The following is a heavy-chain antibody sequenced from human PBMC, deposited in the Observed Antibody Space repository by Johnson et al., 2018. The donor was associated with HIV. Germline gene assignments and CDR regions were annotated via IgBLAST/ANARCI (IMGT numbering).Heavy chain of an antibody. CDR3: ANALILDAFNI. CDR2: ISGSDDDT. CDR1: GFTFSDYA. Sequence: VQLVESGGGLVQPGGSLRLSCAASGFTFSDYALIWVRQAPGKGLEWVSFISGSDDDTYSADSVKGRFTISRDISKNTLYLQMNSLTAEDTAVYYCANALILDAFNIWGQGTMVTVSS. J-gene: IGHJ3*02. V-gene: IGHV3-23*04. D-gene: IGHD2-21*01.